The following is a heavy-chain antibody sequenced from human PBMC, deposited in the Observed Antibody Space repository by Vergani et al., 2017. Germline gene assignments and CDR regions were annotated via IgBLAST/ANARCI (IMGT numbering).Heavy chain of an antibody. CDR2: INSDGSST. V-gene: IGHV3-74*02. J-gene: IGHJ6*02. D-gene: IGHD3-10*01. Sequence: EVQLVESGGGLVQPGGSLRLSCAASGFTFSSYEMNWVRQAPGKGLVWVSRINSDGSSTSYADSVKGRFTISRDNAKNTLYLQMNSLRAEDTAVYYCARQRPGHYYGSGGMDVWGQGTTVTVSS. CDR1: GFTFSSYE. CDR3: ARQRPGHYYGSGGMDV.